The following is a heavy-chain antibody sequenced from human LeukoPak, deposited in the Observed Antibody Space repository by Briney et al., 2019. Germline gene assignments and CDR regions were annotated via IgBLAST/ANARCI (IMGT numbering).Heavy chain of an antibody. CDR3: AKDVRRLGIASSGFDY. D-gene: IGHD6-13*01. V-gene: IGHV7-4-1*02. Sequence: ASVKVSCKASGYTFTSYAMNWMRQAPGQGLEWMGWINTNSGNPTYAQGFTGRFVFSVESSVSTTYLQISSLKAEDTAVYYCAKDVRRLGIASSGFDYWGQGSLVTVSS. J-gene: IGHJ4*02. CDR1: GYTFTSYA. CDR2: INTNSGNP.